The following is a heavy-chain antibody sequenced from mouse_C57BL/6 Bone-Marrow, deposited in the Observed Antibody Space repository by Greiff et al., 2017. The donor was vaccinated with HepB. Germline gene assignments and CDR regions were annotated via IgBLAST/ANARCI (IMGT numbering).Heavy chain of an antibody. Sequence: VKLQQPGAELVKPGASVKLSCKASGYTFTSYWMHWVKQRPGRGLEWIGRIDPNSGGTKYNEKFKSKATLTVDKPSSTAYIQLSSLTSEDSAVYYCARAPIYYDYDAWFAYWGQGTLVTVSA. J-gene: IGHJ3*01. CDR3: ARAPIYYDYDAWFAY. D-gene: IGHD2-4*01. V-gene: IGHV1-72*01. CDR2: IDPNSGGT. CDR1: GYTFTSYW.